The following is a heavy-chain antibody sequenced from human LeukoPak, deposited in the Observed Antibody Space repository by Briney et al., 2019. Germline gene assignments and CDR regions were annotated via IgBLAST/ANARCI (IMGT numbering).Heavy chain of an antibody. CDR2: IRSKANSYAT. V-gene: IGHV3-73*01. J-gene: IGHJ4*02. CDR1: GFTFSSYD. Sequence: PGGSLRLSCAASGFTFSSYDMHWVRQASGKGLEWVGRIRSKANSYATAYSASVKGRFTISRDDSKNAAYLQMNSLKSEDTAVYYCTRLGEYVTSSFDYWGQGTLVTVSS. D-gene: IGHD3-16*01. CDR3: TRLGEYVTSSFDY.